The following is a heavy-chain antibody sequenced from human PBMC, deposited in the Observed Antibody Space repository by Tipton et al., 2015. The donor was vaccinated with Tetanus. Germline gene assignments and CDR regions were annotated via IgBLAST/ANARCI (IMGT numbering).Heavy chain of an antibody. V-gene: IGHV4-30-2*01. Sequence: TLSLTCALSGGSISRGAYSWSWIRRPPGKGLEWIGYIYDSGTTSFNPSLKSRVTISVGETKRQFSLNLTSVTAADTAVYYCAQHNSYLYAMDVWGQGTTVTVSS. CDR1: GGSISRGAYS. D-gene: IGHD2-2*01. J-gene: IGHJ6*02. CDR2: IYDSGTT. CDR3: AQHNSYLYAMDV.